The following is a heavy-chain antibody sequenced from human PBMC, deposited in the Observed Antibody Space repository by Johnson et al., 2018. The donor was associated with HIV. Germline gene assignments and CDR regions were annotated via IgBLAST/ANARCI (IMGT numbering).Heavy chain of an antibody. CDR2: IGIAGDT. Sequence: VQLVESGGGLVQPRGSLRLSCAASGFTFSSYDMHWVRQVTGKGLEWVSGIGIAGDTYYPGSVKGRFTITREDAKNARYLQMNSRRAEDTAVYYCAKDLVAYGDYESAFDIWGQGTMVTVSS. J-gene: IGHJ3*02. D-gene: IGHD4-17*01. CDR3: AKDLVAYGDYESAFDI. V-gene: IGHV3-13*01. CDR1: GFTFSSYD.